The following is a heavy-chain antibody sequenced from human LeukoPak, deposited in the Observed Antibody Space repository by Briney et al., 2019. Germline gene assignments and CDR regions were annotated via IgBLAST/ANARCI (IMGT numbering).Heavy chain of an antibody. D-gene: IGHD2-15*01. CDR1: GFTFGSYG. CDR3: AKVGQRYCSGGSCPDFDN. J-gene: IGHJ4*02. Sequence: LTGKSLRLSCAASGFTFGSYGMHWVRQAPGKGLDGVAFVSYHGTNQFLQDSVKGRFPISRDNSKNTMYLQMNSLRAEDTAVYYCAKVGQRYCSGGSCPDFDNWGQGTLVTVSS. CDR2: VSYHGTNQ. V-gene: IGHV3-30*18.